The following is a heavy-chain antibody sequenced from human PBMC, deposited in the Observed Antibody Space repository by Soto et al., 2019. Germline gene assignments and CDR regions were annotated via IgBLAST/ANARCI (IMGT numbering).Heavy chain of an antibody. Sequence: SATLSLTCAVYGGSFSDHYWSWIRQPPGKGLEWIGYIYYSGSTYYNPSLKSRVTISVDTSKNQFSLKLRSVTAADTALYYCASEADYDITGYQPLGYWGLGTLVTVSS. D-gene: IGHD3-22*01. V-gene: IGHV4-30-4*01. CDR1: GGSFSDHY. CDR3: ASEADYDITGYQPLGY. J-gene: IGHJ4*02. CDR2: IYYSGST.